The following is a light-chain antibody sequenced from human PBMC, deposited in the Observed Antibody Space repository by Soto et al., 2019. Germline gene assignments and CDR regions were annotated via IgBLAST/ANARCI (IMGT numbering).Light chain of an antibody. Sequence: QSALTQPASVSGSPGQSITISCTGTSSDVGSYNLVSWYQQHPGKAPKLMIYEVSKRPSGVSNRFSGSKSGNTASLTISGLQAEDEADYYCCSYAGSSTFDNHVFGTGTKLTVL. CDR3: CSYAGSSTFDNHV. CDR1: SSDVGSYNL. J-gene: IGLJ1*01. CDR2: EVS. V-gene: IGLV2-23*02.